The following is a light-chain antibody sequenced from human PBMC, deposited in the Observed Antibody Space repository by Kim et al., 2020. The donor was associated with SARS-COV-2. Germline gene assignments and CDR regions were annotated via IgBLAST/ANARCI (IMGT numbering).Light chain of an antibody. CDR1: RSVVHENGHIY. J-gene: IGKJ2*01. CDR2: EVS. Sequence: DVVLTQSPLSLPVTLGQAASISCRSGRSVVHENGHIYLSWFKHTPGQPPRRIIYEVSDRDSGVPDRFSASGSGSDFTLKISRVEAEDIGTYYCMQATFWPYTFGQGTKLEI. CDR3: MQATFWPYT. V-gene: IGKV2-30*02.